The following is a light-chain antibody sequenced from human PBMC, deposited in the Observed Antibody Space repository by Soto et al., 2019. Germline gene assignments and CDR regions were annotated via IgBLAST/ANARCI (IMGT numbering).Light chain of an antibody. V-gene: IGKV3-15*01. CDR2: GAS. Sequence: EIVMTQSPATLSVSPGERATLSCRASQSVSSNLAWYQQKPGQAPRLLIHGASTRATDIPARFSGGGSGTEFTLTITSLQSEDFAVYYCQQYGSSPQTFGQGTKVDIK. J-gene: IGKJ1*01. CDR1: QSVSSN. CDR3: QQYGSSPQT.